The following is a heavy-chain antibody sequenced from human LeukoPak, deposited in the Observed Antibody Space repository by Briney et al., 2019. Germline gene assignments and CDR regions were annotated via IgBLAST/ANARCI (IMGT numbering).Heavy chain of an antibody. Sequence: PGGSLRLSCSASGFTVSNNYMSWVRQAPAKGLEWVSVIYSGGDTYYAYSVKGRFTISRDNSKNTLYLQMNSLRAEDTAVYYGATLTSSSDSWGQGTLVTVSS. V-gene: IGHV3-66*02. J-gene: IGHJ4*02. D-gene: IGHD1-14*01. CDR1: GFTVSNNY. CDR3: ATLTSSSDS. CDR2: IYSGGDT.